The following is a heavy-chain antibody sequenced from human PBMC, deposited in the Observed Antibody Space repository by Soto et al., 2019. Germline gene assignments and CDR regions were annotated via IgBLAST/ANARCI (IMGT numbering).Heavy chain of an antibody. CDR2: IYYSGST. CDR1: GGSISSYY. J-gene: IGHJ4*02. D-gene: IGHD6-19*01. V-gene: IGHV4-59*01. CDR3: AGRYGCVFDF. Sequence: QVQLQESGPGLVKPSETLSLTCTVPGGSISSYYWSWIRQTPGKGLEWIGYIYYSGSTNDNPSLKSRITISVDTSKTQFSLKLSSVTAADTAVYYCAGRYGCVFDFWGQGTRVTVSS.